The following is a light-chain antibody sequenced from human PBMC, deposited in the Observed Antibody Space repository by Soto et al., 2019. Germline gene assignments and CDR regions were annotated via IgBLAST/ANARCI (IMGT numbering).Light chain of an antibody. CDR1: QSISSW. J-gene: IGKJ1*01. V-gene: IGKV1-5*01. CDR2: DAS. Sequence: DIQMTQSPSTLSASVGDRVTITCRASQSISSWLAWYQQKPGKAPKLLIYDASSLESGVPSRFSGSGSGTEFTLTISSLQPDDFATYYCQQYNSSATFGQGTKVDIK. CDR3: QQYNSSAT.